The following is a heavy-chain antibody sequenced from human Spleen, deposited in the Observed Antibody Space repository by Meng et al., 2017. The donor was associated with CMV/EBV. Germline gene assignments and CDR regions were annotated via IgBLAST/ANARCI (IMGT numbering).Heavy chain of an antibody. V-gene: IGHV3-23*03. Sequence: GESLKISCAASGFTFSSYAMSWVRQAPGKGLEWVSVIYSGGSSTYYADSVKGRFTISRDNSKNTLYLQMNSLRAEDTAVYYCASGWNFDYWGQGTLVTVSS. CDR1: GFTFSSYA. CDR2: IYSGGSST. CDR3: ASGWNFDY. D-gene: IGHD6-19*01. J-gene: IGHJ4*02.